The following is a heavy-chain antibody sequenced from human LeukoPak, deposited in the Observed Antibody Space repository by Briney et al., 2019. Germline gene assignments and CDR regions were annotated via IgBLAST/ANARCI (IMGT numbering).Heavy chain of an antibody. CDR3: ARRTSSYSPNDY. CDR2: IYSGGTP. D-gene: IGHD3-10*01. V-gene: IGHV4-59*08. Sequence: SETLSLTCTVSGASISSNYWNWIRQPPGKGLEWIGYIYSGGTPNYNPSLKSRVTISVDTSKNQFSLKLSSVTAADTAFYNCARRTSSYSPNDYWGQGTLVTVSS. CDR1: GASISSNY. J-gene: IGHJ4*02.